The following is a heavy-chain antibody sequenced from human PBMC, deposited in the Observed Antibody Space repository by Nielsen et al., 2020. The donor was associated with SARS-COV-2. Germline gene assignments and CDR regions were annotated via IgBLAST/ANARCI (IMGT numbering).Heavy chain of an antibody. Sequence: GGSLRLSCAASGFTFSDYYMSWIRQAPGKGLEWVSYISSSSSYTNYADSVKGRFTISRDNAKNSLYLQMNSLRAEDTAVYYSATYSSSSLDYYYYYMDVWGKGTTVTVSS. CDR1: GFTFSDYY. V-gene: IGHV3-11*06. D-gene: IGHD6-6*01. J-gene: IGHJ6*03. CDR3: ATYSSSSLDYYYYYMDV. CDR2: ISSSSSYT.